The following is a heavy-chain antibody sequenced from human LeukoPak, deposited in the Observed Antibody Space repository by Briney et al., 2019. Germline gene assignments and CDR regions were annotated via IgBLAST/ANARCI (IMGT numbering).Heavy chain of an antibody. CDR1: GYTFTSYG. CDR2: IIPIFGTA. D-gene: IGHD2-2*01. CDR3: ARESCSSTSCYDP. V-gene: IGHV1-69*13. Sequence: GASVKVSCKASGYTFTSYGISWVRQAPGQGLEWMGGIIPIFGTANYAQKFQGRVTITADESTSTAYMELSSLRSEDTAVYYCARESCSSTSCYDPWGQGTLVTVSS. J-gene: IGHJ5*02.